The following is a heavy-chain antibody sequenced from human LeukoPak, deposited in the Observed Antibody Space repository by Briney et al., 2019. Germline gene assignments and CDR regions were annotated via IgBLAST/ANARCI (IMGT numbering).Heavy chain of an antibody. CDR2: ITPLFGTA. J-gene: IGHJ4*02. CDR3: ARGNYPSWYSSGWYDY. CDR1: GGTFSKYT. Sequence: SVKVSCKASGGTFSKYTISWVRQRPGQGLEWMGGITPLFGTANYAQKFQGRVTITRDTSASTAYMELSSLRSEDTAVYYCARGNYPSWYSSGWYDYWGQGTLVTVSS. D-gene: IGHD6-19*01. V-gene: IGHV1-69*05.